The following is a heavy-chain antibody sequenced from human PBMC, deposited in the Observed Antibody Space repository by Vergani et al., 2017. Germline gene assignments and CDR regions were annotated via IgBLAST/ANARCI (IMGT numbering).Heavy chain of an antibody. V-gene: IGHV5-51*03. J-gene: IGHJ4*02. CDR1: GYSFTSYW. CDR2: IYPGDADT. D-gene: IGHD3-22*01. CDR3: ARENGGYYDSSGCCYAQYYFDY. Sequence: EVQLVQSGAEVKKPGESLKISCKGSGYSFTSYWIGWVRQMPGKGLEWMGIIYPGDADTRYSPSFQGQVTISADKSISTAYMQWSSLKASDTAMYYCARENGGYYDSSGCCYAQYYFDYWGQGTLVTVSS.